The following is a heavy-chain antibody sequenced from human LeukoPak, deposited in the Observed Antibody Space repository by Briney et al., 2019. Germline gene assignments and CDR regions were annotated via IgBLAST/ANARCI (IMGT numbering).Heavy chain of an antibody. Sequence: PGGSLRLSCAASGFTFSSYAMSWVRQAPGKGLEWVSAIGGSDGSTYYADSVKGRFTISRDNSKNTLYLQMNSLRVEDTAVYYCAKDRGIAVAGSFDYWGQGTLVTVSP. V-gene: IGHV3-23*01. CDR1: GFTFSSYA. CDR3: AKDRGIAVAGSFDY. J-gene: IGHJ4*02. CDR2: IGGSDGST. D-gene: IGHD6-19*01.